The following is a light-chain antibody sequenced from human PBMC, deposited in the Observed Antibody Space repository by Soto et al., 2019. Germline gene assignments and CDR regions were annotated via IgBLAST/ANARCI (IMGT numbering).Light chain of an antibody. CDR3: QHYVSPPIT. CDR1: QSVTSNY. Sequence: EIELTQSPGTLSLSPGERATLSCRASQSVTSNYLAWYQQKPGQAPRLLVYGASSRATGISDRFSGSGSGTDFTLTISRLEPEDFAVYYCQHYVSPPITFGQGTRLEIK. J-gene: IGKJ5*01. V-gene: IGKV3-20*01. CDR2: GAS.